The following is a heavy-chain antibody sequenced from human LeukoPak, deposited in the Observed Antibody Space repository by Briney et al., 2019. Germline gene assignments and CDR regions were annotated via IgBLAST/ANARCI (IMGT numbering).Heavy chain of an antibody. Sequence: SETLSLTCTVSGGSISSSSYYWGWTRQPPGKGLEWIGSIYYSGSTYYNPSLKSRVTISVDTSKNQFSLKLSSVTAADTAVYYCARDRLQDYYDSSLNWFDPWGQGTLVTVSS. CDR3: ARDRLQDYYDSSLNWFDP. V-gene: IGHV4-39*07. CDR1: GGSISSSSYY. D-gene: IGHD3-22*01. J-gene: IGHJ5*02. CDR2: IYYSGST.